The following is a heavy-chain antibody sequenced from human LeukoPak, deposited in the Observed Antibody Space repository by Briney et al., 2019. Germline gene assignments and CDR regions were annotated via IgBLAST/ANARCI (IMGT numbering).Heavy chain of an antibody. Sequence: PGGSLRLSCAASGFTFSSYGMHWVRQAPGKGLEWVAVIWYDGSNKYYADSVKGRFTISRDNSKNTLYLQMNSLRAEDTAVYYCARRGLERRNFDYWGQGTLVTVSS. V-gene: IGHV3-33*01. CDR1: GFTFSSYG. D-gene: IGHD1-1*01. J-gene: IGHJ4*02. CDR3: ARRGLERRNFDY. CDR2: IWYDGSNK.